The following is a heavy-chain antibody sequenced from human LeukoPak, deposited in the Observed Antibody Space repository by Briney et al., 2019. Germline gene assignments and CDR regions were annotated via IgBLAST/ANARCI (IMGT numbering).Heavy chain of an antibody. J-gene: IGHJ3*01. CDR2: IWYDGSNK. V-gene: IGHV3-30*02. Sequence: GGSLRLSCAVSGFTFSTYGMHWVRQAPGKGLEWVAFIWYDGSNKYYADSVKGRFTISRDNSKSTLCLQMNSLRTEDTAVYYCAKGGSGSHFEVWGQGTMVTVSS. D-gene: IGHD1-26*01. CDR3: AKGGSGSHFEV. CDR1: GFTFSTYG.